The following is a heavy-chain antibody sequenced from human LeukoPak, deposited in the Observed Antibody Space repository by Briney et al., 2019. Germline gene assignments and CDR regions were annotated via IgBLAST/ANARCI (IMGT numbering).Heavy chain of an antibody. J-gene: IGHJ4*02. CDR2: IKTDGSRT. D-gene: IGHD4-17*01. CDR1: GFTFSSYW. Sequence: GGSLRLSCAASGFTFSSYWMHWARQAPGKGLVWVSRIKTDGSRTNYADSVKGRFTISRDNAKNTVYLEMNSLRGEDTAVYYCAKDSQVTTGLDWGQGTLVTVSS. CDR3: AKDSQVTTGLD. V-gene: IGHV3-74*01.